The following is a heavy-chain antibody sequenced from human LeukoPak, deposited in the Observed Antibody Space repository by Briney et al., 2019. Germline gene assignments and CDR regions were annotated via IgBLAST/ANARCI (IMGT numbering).Heavy chain of an antibody. V-gene: IGHV3-7*01. J-gene: IGHJ4*02. D-gene: IGHD5-24*01. Sequence: PGGSLRLSCATSGFAFSNFWMNWVRQAPGKGLEWVACINPDRSNTYYADSVKGRFTISRDNAKNSLFLQMTNLKAEATAVYYCAVDRRFKIFDYWGQGTLVTVSS. CDR1: GFAFSNFW. CDR2: INPDRSNT. CDR3: AVDRRFKIFDY.